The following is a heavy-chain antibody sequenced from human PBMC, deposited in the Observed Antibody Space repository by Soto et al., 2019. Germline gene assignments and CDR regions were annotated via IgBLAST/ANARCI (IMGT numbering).Heavy chain of an antibody. J-gene: IGHJ6*02. CDR3: ARPSTVTTTYYYYGMDF. CDR1: GGTFSSYA. V-gene: IGHV1-69*13. CDR2: IIPIFGTA. D-gene: IGHD4-4*01. Sequence: SVKVSCKASGGTFSSYAISWVRQAPGQGLEWMGGIIPIFGTANYAQKFQGSVTITADESTSTAYMELSSLRSEDTAVYYCARPSTVTTTYYYYGMDFWGQGTTVTVSS.